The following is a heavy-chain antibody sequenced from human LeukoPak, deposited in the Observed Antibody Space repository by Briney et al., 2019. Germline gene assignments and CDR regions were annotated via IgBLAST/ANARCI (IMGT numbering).Heavy chain of an antibody. CDR1: GYTFTSYG. CDR2: ISAYNGNT. D-gene: IGHD6-19*01. J-gene: IGHJ4*02. Sequence: ASVKVSCKASGYTFTSYGISWVRQAPGQGLEWMGWISAYNGNTNYPQKLQGRVTMTTDTYTSTAYMELRSLRSGDTAVDFCARDGGSGDTNFDYWGQGTLVTVSS. V-gene: IGHV1-18*01. CDR3: ARDGGSGDTNFDY.